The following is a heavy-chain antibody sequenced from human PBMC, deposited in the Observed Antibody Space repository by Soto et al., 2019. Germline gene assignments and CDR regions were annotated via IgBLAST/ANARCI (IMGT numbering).Heavy chain of an antibody. CDR1: GFTVSSNY. CDR2: IYSGGST. J-gene: IGHJ6*02. Sequence: EVQLVETGGGLIQPGGSLRLSCAASGFTVSSNYMSWVRQAPGKGLEWVSVIYSGGSTYYADSVKGRFTISRDNSKNTLYLQMNSLRAEDTAVYYCARQSYYYYYGMDVWGQGTTVTVSS. V-gene: IGHV3-53*02. CDR3: ARQSYYYYYGMDV.